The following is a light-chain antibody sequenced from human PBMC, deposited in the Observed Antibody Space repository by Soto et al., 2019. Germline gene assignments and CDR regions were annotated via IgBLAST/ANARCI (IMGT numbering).Light chain of an antibody. V-gene: IGKV3-15*01. CDR2: GAS. Sequence: EIVMTQSPASLSVSPGERATLAFRASQNVSSNLAWYQQKPGQAPRFLIYGASTRATGIPARFSGSGSGTEFTLTISSLQSEDFAVYYCHHYNNWPRTFGQGTKVDIK. J-gene: IGKJ1*01. CDR3: HHYNNWPRT. CDR1: QNVSSN.